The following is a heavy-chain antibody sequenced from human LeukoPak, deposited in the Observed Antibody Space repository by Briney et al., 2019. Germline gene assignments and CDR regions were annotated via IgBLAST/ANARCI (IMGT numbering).Heavy chain of an antibody. CDR3: ARMNGGI. V-gene: IGHV4-39*07. CDR2: VSYSGGT. Sequence: SETLSLTCTVSGGSITDINSFWGWIRQPPGKGLEWIGSVSYSGGTLYNPSLRSRAAVSRDTSDNQFFLKLSSMTAADTAVYYCARMNGGIWGQGTVVTVSS. D-gene: IGHD1-1*01. J-gene: IGHJ4*02. CDR1: GGSITDINSF.